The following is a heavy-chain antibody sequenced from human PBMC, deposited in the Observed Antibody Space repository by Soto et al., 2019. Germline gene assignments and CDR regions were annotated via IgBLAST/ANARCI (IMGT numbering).Heavy chain of an antibody. D-gene: IGHD5-18*01. CDR1: GYIFSDYY. CDR3: ARVLYRNVIHA. V-gene: IGHV1-2*02. Sequence: ASVRISCKASGYIFSDYYIHWVRQAPGQGLEWMGWIDPRNGGTKYAQKFQDRLTMTTDTSTSTAFLELRRLRLDDTAVFFCARVLYRNVIHAWGQGTLVTVSS. CDR2: IDPRNGGT. J-gene: IGHJ4*02.